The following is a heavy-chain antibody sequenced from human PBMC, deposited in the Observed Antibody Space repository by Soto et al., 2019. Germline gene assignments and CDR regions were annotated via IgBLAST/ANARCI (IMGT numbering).Heavy chain of an antibody. CDR2: ISYDGSNK. V-gene: IGHV3-30*18. J-gene: IGHJ6*02. CDR1: VLTFRSYW. Sequence: GGSLRLSCAASVLTFRSYWMHWVRQAPGKGLEWVAVISYDGSNKYYADSVKGRFTISRDNSKNTLYLQMNSLRAEDTAVYYCAKERSVTTWSMDVWGQGTTVTVSS. CDR3: AKERSVTTWSMDV. D-gene: IGHD4-17*01.